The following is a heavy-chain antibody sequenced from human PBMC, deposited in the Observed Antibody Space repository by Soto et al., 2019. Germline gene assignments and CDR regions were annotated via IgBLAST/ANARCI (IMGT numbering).Heavy chain of an antibody. J-gene: IGHJ3*02. D-gene: IGHD3-22*01. CDR1: GFTFSSYA. CDR2: ISSNGGST. V-gene: IGHV3-64*01. Sequence: GESLKISCAASGFTFSSYAMHWVRQAPGKGLEYVSAISSNGGSTYYANSVKGRFTISRDNSKNTLYLQMGSLRAEDMAVYYCALTYPDHYDSSGYLAGAFDIWGQGTMVTVSS. CDR3: ALTYPDHYDSSGYLAGAFDI.